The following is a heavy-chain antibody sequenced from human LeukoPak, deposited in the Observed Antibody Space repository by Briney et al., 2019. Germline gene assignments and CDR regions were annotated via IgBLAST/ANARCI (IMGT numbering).Heavy chain of an antibody. D-gene: IGHD3-22*01. CDR1: GYSFTTYW. Sequence: GESLKISCKGSGYSFTTYWIGWVRQMPGKGLEWMGIIYPGDSDTGYSPSFQGQVTISADKSTSTAYLQWSSLKASDTAMYYCARRPGDYYDSSGSDYWGQGTLVTVSS. J-gene: IGHJ4*02. V-gene: IGHV5-51*01. CDR2: IYPGDSDT. CDR3: ARRPGDYYDSSGSDY.